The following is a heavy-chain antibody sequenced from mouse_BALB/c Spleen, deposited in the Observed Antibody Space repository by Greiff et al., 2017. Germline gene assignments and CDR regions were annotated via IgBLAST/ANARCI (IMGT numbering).Heavy chain of an antibody. CDR3: ARDLGRREVWFAY. Sequence: VKLMESGPGLVAPSQSLSITCTVSGFSLTSYGVHWVRQPPGKGLEWLGVIWAGGSTNYNSALMSRLSISKDNSKSQVFLKMNSLQTDDTAMYYCARDLGRREVWFAYWGQGTLVTVSA. V-gene: IGHV2-9*02. CDR1: GFSLTSYG. J-gene: IGHJ3*01. D-gene: IGHD2-12*01. CDR2: IWAGGST.